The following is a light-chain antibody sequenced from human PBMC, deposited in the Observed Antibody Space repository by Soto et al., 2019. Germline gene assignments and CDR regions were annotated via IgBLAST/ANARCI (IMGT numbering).Light chain of an antibody. CDR3: QQYYSTPLT. V-gene: IGKV4-1*01. CDR2: WAS. J-gene: IGKJ4*01. CDR1: QSLLFSSNSKNY. Sequence: DIVMTQSPDSLAVSLGERATIDCKSSQSLLFSSNSKNYLAWYQQKPGQPPKLLIYWASTRKSGVPDRFSGSGSGTDFTLTISSLQAEDVAVYYCQQYYSTPLTFGGGTKVEI.